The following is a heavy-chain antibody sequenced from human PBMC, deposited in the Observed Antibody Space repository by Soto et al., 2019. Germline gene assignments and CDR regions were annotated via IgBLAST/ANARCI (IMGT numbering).Heavy chain of an antibody. CDR3: ARVFSGSYSDY. V-gene: IGHV4-4*02. CDR1: W. J-gene: IGHJ4*02. D-gene: IGHD1-26*01. CDR2: IFHSGST. Sequence: WCRWVRQPPGRGLEWIGEIFHSGSTNYNPSLKTRVTISVDKSKNQFSLKLSSVTAADTAVYYCARVFSGSYSDYWGQGTLVTVSS.